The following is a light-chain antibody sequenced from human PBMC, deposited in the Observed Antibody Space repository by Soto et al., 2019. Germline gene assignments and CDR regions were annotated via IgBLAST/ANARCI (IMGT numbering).Light chain of an antibody. CDR1: QSVTNY. CDR2: GAS. V-gene: IGKV3-11*01. Sequence: EIFLTQSPDTLSLSPGERATLSCRASQSVTNYIAWYQQRPGQAPRLLIYGASTRATGIPARFSGSGSGTDFTLTISRLEPEDSAVYYCQQLDDSVTFGQGTRLEIK. CDR3: QQLDDSVT. J-gene: IGKJ5*01.